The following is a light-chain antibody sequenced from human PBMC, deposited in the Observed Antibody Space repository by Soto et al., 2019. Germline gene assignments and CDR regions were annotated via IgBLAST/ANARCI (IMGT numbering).Light chain of an antibody. CDR3: QQYNSYRT. J-gene: IGKJ1*01. CDR2: HAS. V-gene: IGKV1-5*01. Sequence: DIQMTQSPSTLSASVGDRVTITFRASQSISSWLAWYQQKPGKVPKLLIYHASSLESGVPSRFSGSGSGTEFTLTISGLQPDDSATYYCQQYNSYRTFGQGTKVDIK. CDR1: QSISSW.